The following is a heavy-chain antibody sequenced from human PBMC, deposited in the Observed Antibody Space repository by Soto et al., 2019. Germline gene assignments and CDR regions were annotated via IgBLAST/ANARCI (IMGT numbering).Heavy chain of an antibody. CDR3: ARAQGDSSGYRKFDY. Sequence: TSETLSLTCTVSGGSISSGGYYWSWIRQHPGKGLEWIGYIYYSGSTYYNPSLKSRVTISVDTSKNQFSLKLSSVTAADTAVYYCARAQGDSSGYRKFDYWGQGTLVTVSS. CDR2: IYYSGST. CDR1: GGSISSGGYY. V-gene: IGHV4-31*03. J-gene: IGHJ4*02. D-gene: IGHD3-22*01.